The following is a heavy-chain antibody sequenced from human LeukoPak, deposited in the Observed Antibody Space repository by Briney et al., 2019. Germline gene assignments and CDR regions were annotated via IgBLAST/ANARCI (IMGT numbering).Heavy chain of an antibody. D-gene: IGHD5-12*01. Sequence: ASVKVSCKASGYTFTSYYMHWVRQAPGQGLEWMGIINPSGGSTSYAQKFQGRVTMTRDTSTSTVYMEPSSLRSEDTAVYYCARARGYSGYVGYYYYGMDVWGQGTTVTVSS. J-gene: IGHJ6*02. V-gene: IGHV1-46*01. CDR3: ARARGYSGYVGYYYYGMDV. CDR1: GYTFTSYY. CDR2: INPSGGST.